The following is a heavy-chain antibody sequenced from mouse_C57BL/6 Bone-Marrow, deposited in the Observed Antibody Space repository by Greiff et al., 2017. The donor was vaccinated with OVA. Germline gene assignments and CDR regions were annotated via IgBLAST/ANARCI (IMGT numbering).Heavy chain of an antibody. V-gene: IGHV1-47*01. CDR1: GHTFTTYP. Sequence: VQLQQSGAELVKPGASVKMSCKASGHTFTTYPIEWMKQNHGESLEWIGNFHPYNDDTKYNEKFKGKATLTVEKSSSTVYLELSRLTSDDSAVYYCARGYYGSSSWFAYWGQGTLVTVSA. D-gene: IGHD1-1*01. CDR2: FHPYNDDT. CDR3: ARGYYGSSSWFAY. J-gene: IGHJ3*01.